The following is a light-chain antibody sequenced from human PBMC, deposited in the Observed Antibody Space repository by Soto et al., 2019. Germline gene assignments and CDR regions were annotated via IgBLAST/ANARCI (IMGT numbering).Light chain of an antibody. V-gene: IGLV1-51*01. J-gene: IGLJ2*01. CDR2: DND. CDR3: GTWDSSLSAVV. Sequence: QSVLTQPPSVSAAPGQKVTISCSGSSYNSGNNYVSWYQQFPRTAPKLLIYDNDKRPSGIPDRFSGSKSGTSATLGITGLQTGDEADYYCGTWDSSLSAVVFGGGTKLTVL. CDR1: SYNSGNNY.